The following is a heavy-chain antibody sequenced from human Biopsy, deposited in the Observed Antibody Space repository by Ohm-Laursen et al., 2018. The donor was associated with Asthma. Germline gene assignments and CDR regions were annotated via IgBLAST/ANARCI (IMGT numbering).Heavy chain of an antibody. D-gene: IGHD3-22*01. J-gene: IGHJ5*02. V-gene: IGHV3-48*01. CDR3: AKITTDRQKANNWFDP. Sequence: SLRLSCTASGITLSSFSMNWVRQAPGRGLEWVSYISSSSSPIYYADSVKGRFTVSRDSSRNTLYLQLSTLRVEDTAVYFCAKITTDRQKANNWFDPWGQGTLVTVSS. CDR1: GITLSSFS. CDR2: ISSSSSPI.